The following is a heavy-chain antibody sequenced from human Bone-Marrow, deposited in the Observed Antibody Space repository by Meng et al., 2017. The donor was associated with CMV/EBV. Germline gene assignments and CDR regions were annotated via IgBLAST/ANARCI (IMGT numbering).Heavy chain of an antibody. V-gene: IGHV3-21*01. Sequence: GGSLRLSCAASGSTFSGYSMNWVRQAPGKGLEWVSSISSSSSYIYYADSVKGRFTISRDNAKNSLYLQMNSLRAEDTAVYYCARDGTGTDQYQLHSYFDYWGQGTLVTVSS. CDR3: ARDGTGTDQYQLHSYFDY. CDR2: ISSSSSYI. D-gene: IGHD2-2*01. J-gene: IGHJ4*02. CDR1: GSTFSGYS.